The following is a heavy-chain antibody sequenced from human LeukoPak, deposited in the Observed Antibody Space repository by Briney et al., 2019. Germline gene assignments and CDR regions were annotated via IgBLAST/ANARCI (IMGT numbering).Heavy chain of an antibody. Sequence: GGSLRLSCAASGFTVSTNYMIWVRQAPGKGLEWVSIIYANDNTYYADSVKGRFTISRDNAKNSLHLQMNNLRIEDTALYYCAKDGVGSGWSEIDFWGQGTLVTVAS. CDR1: GFTVSTNY. V-gene: IGHV3-53*05. CDR2: IYANDNT. CDR3: AKDGVGSGWSEIDF. D-gene: IGHD6-19*01. J-gene: IGHJ4*02.